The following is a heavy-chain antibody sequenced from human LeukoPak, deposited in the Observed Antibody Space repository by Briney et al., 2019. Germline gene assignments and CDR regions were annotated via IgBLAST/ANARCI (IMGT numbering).Heavy chain of an antibody. D-gene: IGHD3-9*01. J-gene: IGHJ4*02. Sequence: GGSLRLSCAASGFSFSTHWMSWVRQAPAKGLEWVANIKQDGSERYYVDSVKGRFTISRDNAKNSLYLQMNSLRAEDTAVYYCATSVTGNLYYFDYGGQETLLTVSS. CDR1: GFSFSTHW. CDR2: IKQDGSER. CDR3: ATSVTGNLYYFDY. V-gene: IGHV3-7*01.